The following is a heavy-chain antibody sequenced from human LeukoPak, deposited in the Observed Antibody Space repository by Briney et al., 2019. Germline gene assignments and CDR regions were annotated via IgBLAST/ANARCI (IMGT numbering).Heavy chain of an antibody. V-gene: IGHV3-21*01. D-gene: IGHD4-23*01. CDR3: ARDGDTVLTRGYYYYMDV. CDR2: ITSSSSYI. Sequence: GGSLRLSCVASGFTFSSYSMNWVRQAPGKGLEWVSSITSSSSYIYYADSVKGRFTISRDNAKKSLSLQMNSLRAEDTAVYYCARDGDTVLTRGYYYYMDVWGKGTTLTVSS. CDR1: GFTFSSYS. J-gene: IGHJ6*03.